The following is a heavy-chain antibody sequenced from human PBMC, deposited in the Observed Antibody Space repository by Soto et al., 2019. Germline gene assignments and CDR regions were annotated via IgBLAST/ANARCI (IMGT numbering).Heavy chain of an antibody. Sequence: QVQLVESGGGVVQPGRSLRLSCAASGFTFSSYAMHWVRQAPGKGLEWVAVISYDGSNKYYADSVKGRFTISRDNSKNTLDLQMNSLRAEDTAVYYCASYATSTELERFTFVYWGQGTLVTVSS. CDR1: GFTFSSYA. D-gene: IGHD1-1*01. J-gene: IGHJ4*02. CDR2: ISYDGSNK. CDR3: ASYATSTELERFTFVY. V-gene: IGHV3-30-3*01.